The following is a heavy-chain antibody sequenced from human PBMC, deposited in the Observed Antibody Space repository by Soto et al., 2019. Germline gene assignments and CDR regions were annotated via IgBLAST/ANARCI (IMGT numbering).Heavy chain of an antibody. D-gene: IGHD2-2*01. V-gene: IGHV3-23*01. CDR2: ISNSGGGT. CDR1: GFTFSSYA. Sequence: EVQLLESGGGLVQPGGSLRLSCAASGFTFSSYAMSWVRQAPGKGLEWVSGISNSGGGTYYADSMKGRFTLSRDNSKNTLYLQMNSLRADDTAVYYCANRVYHGDFDYWGQGTLVTVSS. J-gene: IGHJ4*02. CDR3: ANRVYHGDFDY.